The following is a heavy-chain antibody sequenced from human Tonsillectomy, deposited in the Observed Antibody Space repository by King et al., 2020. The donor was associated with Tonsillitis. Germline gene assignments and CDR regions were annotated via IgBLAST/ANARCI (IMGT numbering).Heavy chain of an antibody. CDR2: IYSGGST. V-gene: IGHV3-53*01. Sequence: VQLVESGGGLIQPGGSLRLSCAASGFTVSSNYMSWVRQAPGKGLEWVSVIYSGGSTYYADSVKGRFTISRDNSKNTLYLQMNSLRAEDTAVYYCARETYYDFWSGYDGMDVWGQGTTVTVSS. D-gene: IGHD3-3*01. J-gene: IGHJ6*02. CDR3: ARETYYDFWSGYDGMDV. CDR1: GFTVSSNY.